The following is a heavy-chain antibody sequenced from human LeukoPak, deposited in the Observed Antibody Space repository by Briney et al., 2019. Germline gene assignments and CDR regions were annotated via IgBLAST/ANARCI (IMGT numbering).Heavy chain of an antibody. Sequence: SETLSLTCTVSGGSISSGGYYWSWIRQHPGKGLEWIGYIYYSGSTYYNPSLKSRVTISVDTSKNQFSLKLSSVTAADTAVYYCARGHMVDGYTPGGWGQGTLVTVSS. D-gene: IGHD5-24*01. CDR1: GGSISSGGYY. V-gene: IGHV4-31*03. CDR3: ARGHMVDGYTPGG. CDR2: IYYSGST. J-gene: IGHJ4*02.